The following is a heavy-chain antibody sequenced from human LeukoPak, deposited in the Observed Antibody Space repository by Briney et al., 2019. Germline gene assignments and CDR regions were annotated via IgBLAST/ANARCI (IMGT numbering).Heavy chain of an antibody. CDR1: GFTVSTNY. D-gene: IGHD3-22*01. CDR3: ARSPRIYDSSGYYLVEYFDL. Sequence: PGGSLRLSCAASGFTVSTNYMSWVRQAPGKGLEWVSIIYSGGSTSYADSVKGRFTISRDISKNTLFLQMSSLRAEDTAVYYCARSPRIYDSSGYYLVEYFDLWGRGNLVTVSS. CDR2: IYSGGST. J-gene: IGHJ2*01. V-gene: IGHV3-53*01.